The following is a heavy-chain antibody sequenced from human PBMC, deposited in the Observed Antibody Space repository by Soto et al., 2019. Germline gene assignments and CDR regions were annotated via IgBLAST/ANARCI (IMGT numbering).Heavy chain of an antibody. CDR3: VRNGYYSLDV. Sequence: QVQLQESGPGLVRPSGTLSLTCAVSGDSIIGTGWWDWVRQSPGKGLDWIGEVYHSGATNYNPSLKSRVTISVDTSRNQFSLNLGSVTAADTAVYYCVRNGYYSLDVWGQGTTVTVSS. J-gene: IGHJ6*02. CDR1: GDSIIGTGW. D-gene: IGHD3-22*01. CDR2: VYHSGAT. V-gene: IGHV4-4*02.